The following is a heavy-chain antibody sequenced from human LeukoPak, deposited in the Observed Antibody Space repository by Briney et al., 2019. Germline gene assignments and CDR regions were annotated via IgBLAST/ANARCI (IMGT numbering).Heavy chain of an antibody. CDR3: AKDPSRYYDSSGYYEY. V-gene: IGHV3-9*01. J-gene: IGHJ4*02. CDR1: GFTFDDYA. Sequence: PGRSLRLSCAASGFTFDDYAMHWVRQAPGKGLEWVSGISWNSGSIGYADSVKGRFTISRDNAKNSLYLQMNSLRAEDTALYYCAKDPSRYYDSSGYYEYWGQGTLVTVSS. CDR2: ISWNSGSI. D-gene: IGHD3-22*01.